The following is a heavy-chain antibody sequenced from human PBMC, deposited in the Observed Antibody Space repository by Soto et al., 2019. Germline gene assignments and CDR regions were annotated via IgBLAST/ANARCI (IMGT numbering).Heavy chain of an antibody. Sequence: SETLSLTCTVSGGSISSSSYYWGWIRQPPGKGLEWIGSIYYSGSTYYNPSLKSRVTISVDTSKNQFSLKLSSVTAADTAVYYCARRGVANDYWGQGTLVTVSS. CDR1: GGSISSSSYY. D-gene: IGHD3-10*01. CDR2: IYYSGST. V-gene: IGHV4-39*01. J-gene: IGHJ4*02. CDR3: ARRGVANDY.